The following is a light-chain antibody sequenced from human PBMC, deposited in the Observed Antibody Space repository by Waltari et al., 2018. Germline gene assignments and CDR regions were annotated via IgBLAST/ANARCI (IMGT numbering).Light chain of an antibody. CDR3: MQPLETPWT. CDR2: MGS. CDR1: QSLLHVDGYNY. V-gene: IGKV2-28*01. J-gene: IGKJ1*01. Sequence: DIVMTQSPLSLPVTPGEPASISCRSSQSLLHVDGYNYLDWYLQKPGQAPQVLIYMGSNRAAGVPDRFSGSGSGTDVTLKISRVEAEDVGVYYCMQPLETPWTFGQGTKVEIK.